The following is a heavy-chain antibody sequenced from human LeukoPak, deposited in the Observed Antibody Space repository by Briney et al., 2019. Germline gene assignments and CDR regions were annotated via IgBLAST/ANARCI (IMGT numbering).Heavy chain of an antibody. J-gene: IGHJ5*02. Sequence: GASVKVSCKASGGTFSSYAISWVRQAPGQGLEWMGGIIPIFGTANYAQKFQGRVTITADKSTSTAYMELSSLRSEDTAVYYCAREGSGMVRGVFDPWGQGTLVTDSS. CDR1: GGTFSSYA. CDR2: IIPIFGTA. CDR3: AREGSGMVRGVFDP. V-gene: IGHV1-69*06. D-gene: IGHD3-10*01.